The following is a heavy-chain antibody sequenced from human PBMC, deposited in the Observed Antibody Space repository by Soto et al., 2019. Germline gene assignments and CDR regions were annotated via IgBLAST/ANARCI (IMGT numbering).Heavy chain of an antibody. CDR1: GYTFTSYY. D-gene: IGHD6-6*01. V-gene: IGHV1-46*01. J-gene: IGHJ4*02. Sequence: ASVQVSCKASGYTFTSYYMHWVRQAPGQGLEWMGIINPSGGSTSYAQKFQGRVTMTRDTSTSTVYMELSSLRSEDTAVYYCARGPNYSSSRSLGFDYWGQGTLVTVSS. CDR2: INPSGGST. CDR3: ARGPNYSSSRSLGFDY.